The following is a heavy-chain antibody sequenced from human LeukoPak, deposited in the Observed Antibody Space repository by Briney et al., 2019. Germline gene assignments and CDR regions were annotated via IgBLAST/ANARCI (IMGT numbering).Heavy chain of an antibody. V-gene: IGHV3-9*01. CDR1: GFTFDDYA. Sequence: GGSLRLSCAASGFTFDDYAMHWVRQAPGKGLEWVSGISWNSGSIGYADSVKGRFTISRDNAKNSLYLQMNSLRAEDTALYYCVGGTGWLPLTWGQGTLVTVSS. CDR3: VGGTGWLPLT. D-gene: IGHD6-19*01. CDR2: ISWNSGSI. J-gene: IGHJ5*01.